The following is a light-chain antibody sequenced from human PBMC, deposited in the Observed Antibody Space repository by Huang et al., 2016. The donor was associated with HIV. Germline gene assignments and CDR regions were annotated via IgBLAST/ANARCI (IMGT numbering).Light chain of an antibody. CDR1: QNITSNY. CDR2: GAS. V-gene: IGKV3-20*01. CDR3: QQYLSSPLT. Sequence: DIVLTQSPGTLSLSPGARAALSCRASQNITSNYLAWYQQRSGQAPRLLMYGASNRARGIPDRFSGSGSGTYFTLIINRLEPQDSAVYYCQQYLSSPLTFGGGTNVEIK. J-gene: IGKJ4*01.